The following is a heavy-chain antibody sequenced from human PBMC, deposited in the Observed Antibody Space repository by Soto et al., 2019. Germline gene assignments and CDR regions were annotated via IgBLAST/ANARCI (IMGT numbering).Heavy chain of an antibody. CDR2: IYYSGST. CDR3: AREGDSNHPGLDV. Sequence: PSETLSLTCTVSGASISSYYWSWIRQPPGKGLEWIGYIYYSGSTNYNPSLKSRVTISVDTSKNQFSLKLSSVTAADTAVYYCAREGDSNHPGLDVWGQGTTVT. D-gene: IGHD3-16*01. V-gene: IGHV4-59*01. J-gene: IGHJ6*02. CDR1: GASISSYY.